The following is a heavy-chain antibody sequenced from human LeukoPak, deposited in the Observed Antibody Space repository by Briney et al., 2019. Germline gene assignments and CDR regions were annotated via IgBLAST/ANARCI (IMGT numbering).Heavy chain of an antibody. CDR1: GDSLSNYY. V-gene: IGHV4-59*08. CDR3: ARLRDYGSGTFYNDY. CDR2: VYYNGIA. Sequence: SETLSLTCTVSGDSLSNYYWTWIRQPPGKGLEWVGYVYYNGIANYNPSLKSRVSMSVDTSKKQFSLKLSSVTAADTAVYYCARLRDYGSGTFYNDYWGQGTLVTVSS. D-gene: IGHD3-10*01. J-gene: IGHJ4*02.